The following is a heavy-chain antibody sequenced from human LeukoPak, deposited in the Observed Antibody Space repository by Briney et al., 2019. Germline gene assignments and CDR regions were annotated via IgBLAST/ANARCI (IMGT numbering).Heavy chain of an antibody. V-gene: IGHV1-69*05. CDR3: ASRGGYGGNSEVVDY. Sequence: GSSVKVSCKASGGTFSSYAISWVRQAPRPGLVWMGRIIPIFGTANYAQKFHGRVTITTDESTSTDYMELSSLRSEDTAVYYCASRGGYGGNSEVVDYWGQGTLVTVSS. CDR2: IIPIFGTA. D-gene: IGHD4-23*01. CDR1: GGTFSSYA. J-gene: IGHJ4*02.